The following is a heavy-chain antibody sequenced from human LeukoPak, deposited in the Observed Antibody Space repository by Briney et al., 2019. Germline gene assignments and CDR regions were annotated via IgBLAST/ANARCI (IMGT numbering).Heavy chain of an antibody. V-gene: IGHV4-38-2*02. Sequence: SETLSLTCTVSGYSISSGYYWGWIRQPPGKGLEWIGSIYHSGVTYYNPSLKSRVTISVDTSKNQFSLKLSSVTAADTAVYYCAGSPRRYYYYYMDVWDKGTTVTVSS. D-gene: IGHD3-9*01. CDR3: AGSPRRYYYYYMDV. CDR2: IYHSGVT. CDR1: GYSISSGYY. J-gene: IGHJ6*03.